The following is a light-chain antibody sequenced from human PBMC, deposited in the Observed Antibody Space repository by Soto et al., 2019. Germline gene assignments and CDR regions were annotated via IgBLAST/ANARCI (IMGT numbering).Light chain of an antibody. J-gene: IGKJ4*01. Sequence: EIVMTQFPATLSVSPGERATLSCRASQSINTNLAWYQQKPGQAPRLLIYDAFNRATGIPARFSGSGSGTEFTLTISSLQTDDFATYYCQQYNRYLTFGGGTKVDIK. CDR3: QQYNRYLT. CDR1: QSINTN. V-gene: IGKV3-15*01. CDR2: DAF.